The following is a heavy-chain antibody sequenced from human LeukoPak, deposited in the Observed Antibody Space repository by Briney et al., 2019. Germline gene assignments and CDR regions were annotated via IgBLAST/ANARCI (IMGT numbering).Heavy chain of an antibody. D-gene: IGHD6-13*01. J-gene: IGHJ6*02. CDR2: INPSGGST. Sequence: GASVKVSCKASGYTFTSYYMHWVRQAPGQGLEWMGIINPSGGSTSYAQKFQGRVTMTRDTSISTAYMELSRLRSDDTAVYYCARGYSSSWYYYGMDVWGQGTTVTVSS. CDR1: GYTFTSYY. V-gene: IGHV1-46*01. CDR3: ARGYSSSWYYYGMDV.